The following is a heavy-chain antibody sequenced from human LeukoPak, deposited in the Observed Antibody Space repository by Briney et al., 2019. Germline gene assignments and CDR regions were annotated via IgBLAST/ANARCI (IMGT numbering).Heavy chain of an antibody. CDR1: GFTFSSYS. V-gene: IGHV3-21*01. J-gene: IGHJ4*02. Sequence: PGGSLRLSCAASGFTFSSYSMNWVRQAPGKGLEWVSSISSSSSYIYYADSVKGRFTISRDNAKNSLYLQMNSLRAEDTAVYYCARDGPHESMIVVVPTRSPFDYWGQGTLVTVSS. CDR3: ARDGPHESMIVVVPTRSPFDY. D-gene: IGHD3-22*01. CDR2: ISSSSSYI.